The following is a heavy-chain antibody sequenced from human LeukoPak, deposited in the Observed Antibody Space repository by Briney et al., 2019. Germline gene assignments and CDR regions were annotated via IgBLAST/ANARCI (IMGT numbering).Heavy chain of an antibody. J-gene: IGHJ5*02. D-gene: IGHD2-2*03. CDR2: ISSSGSTV. Sequence: PGGSLRLSCAAPGFTFSSYEMNWVRQAPGKGLEWVSYISSSGSTVYYADSVKGRFTISRDNAKNSLYLQMNSLRAEDTAVYYCASNIGYCSSTSCYYWFDPWGQGTLVTVSS. CDR3: ASNIGYCSSTSCYYWFDP. CDR1: GFTFSSYE. V-gene: IGHV3-48*03.